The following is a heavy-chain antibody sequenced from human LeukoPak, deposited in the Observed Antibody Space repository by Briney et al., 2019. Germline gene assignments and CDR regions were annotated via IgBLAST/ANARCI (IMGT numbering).Heavy chain of an antibody. Sequence: GGSLRLSCAASGFTVSRNYMSWVRQAPGKGLEWVSVIYSGGRTYYADSVKGRFTISRDNSKNTLYFQMNSLRAEDTAVYYCARSAYYYDSSGYPLTIDYWGQGTLVTVSS. V-gene: IGHV3-66*01. CDR1: GFTVSRNY. J-gene: IGHJ4*02. CDR2: IYSGGRT. D-gene: IGHD3-22*01. CDR3: ARSAYYYDSSGYPLTIDY.